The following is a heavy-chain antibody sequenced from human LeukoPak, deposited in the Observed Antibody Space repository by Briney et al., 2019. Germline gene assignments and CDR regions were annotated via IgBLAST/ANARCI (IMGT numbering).Heavy chain of an antibody. D-gene: IGHD2-2*01. J-gene: IGHJ3*02. CDR3: VKGYCSSTSCEGVVFDI. Sequence: GGSLRLSCAASGFTFSSYSMNWVRQAPGKGLEWVSSISSSSSYIYYADSVKGRFTISRDNAKNSLYLQMNSLRAEDTAVYYCVKGYCSSTSCEGVVFDIWGQGTMVTVSS. CDR1: GFTFSSYS. V-gene: IGHV3-21*01. CDR2: ISSSSSYI.